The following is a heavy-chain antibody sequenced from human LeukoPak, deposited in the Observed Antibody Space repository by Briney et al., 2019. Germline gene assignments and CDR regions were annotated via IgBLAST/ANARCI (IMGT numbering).Heavy chain of an antibody. D-gene: IGHD4-17*01. CDR3: AKDQNNDYGDFYYFDY. V-gene: IGHV3-30*04. Sequence: PGGSLRLSCAASGFTFSSYAMHWVRQAPGKGLEWVAVISYDGSNKYYADSVKGRFTISRDNSKNTLYLQMNSLRAEDTAVYYCAKDQNNDYGDFYYFDYWGQGTLVTVSS. CDR1: GFTFSSYA. CDR2: ISYDGSNK. J-gene: IGHJ4*02.